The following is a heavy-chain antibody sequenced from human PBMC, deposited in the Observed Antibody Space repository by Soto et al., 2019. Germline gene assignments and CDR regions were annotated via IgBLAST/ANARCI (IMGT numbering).Heavy chain of an antibody. Sequence: PGGSLRLSCAASGFTFRSYSMNWVRQAPGKGLEWVSYISSSSSTIYYADSVEGRFTNSRDNAKNSLYLQMNSLRAEDTAVYYCARENYYGSGSAFDYWGQGT. D-gene: IGHD3-10*01. CDR1: GFTFRSYS. CDR3: ARENYYGSGSAFDY. J-gene: IGHJ4*02. V-gene: IGHV3-48*01. CDR2: ISSSSSTI.